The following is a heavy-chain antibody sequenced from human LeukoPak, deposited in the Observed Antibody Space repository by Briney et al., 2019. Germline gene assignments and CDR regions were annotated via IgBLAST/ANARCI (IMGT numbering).Heavy chain of an antibody. CDR1: GFTFSSYS. CDR2: ISSSSSYI. D-gene: IGHD1-26*01. V-gene: IGHV3-21*04. Sequence: GGSLRLSCAASGFTFSSYSMNWVRQAPGKGLEWVSSISSSSSYIYYADSVKGRFTISRDNAKNSLYLQMNSLRAEDTAVYYCAKDLLTSIVGATTVAFDIWGQGTMVTVSS. J-gene: IGHJ3*02. CDR3: AKDLLTSIVGATTVAFDI.